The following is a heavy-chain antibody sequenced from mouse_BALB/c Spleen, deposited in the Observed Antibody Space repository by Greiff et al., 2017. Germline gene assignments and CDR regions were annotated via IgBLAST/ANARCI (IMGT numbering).Heavy chain of an antibody. CDR2: INSNGGST. CDR3: AREGVWYSY. D-gene: IGHD2-10*02. V-gene: IGHV5-6-3*01. Sequence: EVKLVESGGGLVQPGGSLKLSCAASGFTFSSYGMSWVRQTPDKRLELVATINSNGGSTYYPDSVKGRFTISRDNAKNTLYLQMSSLKSEDTAMYYCAREGVWYSYWGQGTLVTVSA. J-gene: IGHJ3*01. CDR1: GFTFSSYG.